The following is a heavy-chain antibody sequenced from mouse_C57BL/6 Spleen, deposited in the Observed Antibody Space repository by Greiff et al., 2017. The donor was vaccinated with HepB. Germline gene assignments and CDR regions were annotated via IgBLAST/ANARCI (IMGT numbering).Heavy chain of an antibody. CDR2: IDPSDSYT. D-gene: IGHD1-1*01. J-gene: IGHJ2*01. Sequence: VQLQQPGAELVRPGTSVKLSCKASGYTFTSYWMHWVKQRPGQGLEWIGVIDPSDSYTNYNQKFKGKATLTVDTSSSTAYMQLSSLTSEDSAVYYCARWTTVVATPDYWGQGTTLTVSS. CDR3: ARWTTVVATPDY. V-gene: IGHV1-59*01. CDR1: GYTFTSYW.